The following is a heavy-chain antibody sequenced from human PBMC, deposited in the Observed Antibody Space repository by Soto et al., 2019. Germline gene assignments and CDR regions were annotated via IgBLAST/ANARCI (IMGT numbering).Heavy chain of an antibody. CDR3: ARDIGDYGGYFDY. Sequence: LSLTCTVSGGSISSSDYYWSWIRQSPGKGLEWIGYISYTGSTYYNPSLKSRVTISVDTSKNQFSLKLSSVTAADTAVYYCARDIGDYGGYFDYWGQGTLVTVSS. CDR1: GGSISSSDYY. D-gene: IGHD4-17*01. CDR2: ISYTGST. V-gene: IGHV4-30-4*01. J-gene: IGHJ4*02.